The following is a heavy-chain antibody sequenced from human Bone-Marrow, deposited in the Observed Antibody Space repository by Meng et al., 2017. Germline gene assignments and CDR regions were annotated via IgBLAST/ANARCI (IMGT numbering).Heavy chain of an antibody. CDR3: ARLLGGSSWYPHHYYYYYGMDV. CDR1: GFTFSSYW. V-gene: IGHV3-74*01. D-gene: IGHD6-13*01. CDR2: INSDGSST. J-gene: IGHJ6*02. Sequence: GESLKISCAASGFTFSSYWMHWVRQAPGKGLVWVSRINSDGSSTSYADSVKGRFTISRDNAKNTLYLQMNSLRAEDTAVYYCARLLGGSSWYPHHYYYYYGMDVWGQGTTVTVSS.